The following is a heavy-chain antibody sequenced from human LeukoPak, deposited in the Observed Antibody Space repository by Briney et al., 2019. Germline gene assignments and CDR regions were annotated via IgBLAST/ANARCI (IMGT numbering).Heavy chain of an antibody. CDR3: ARDTIPYAFDI. Sequence: SETLSLTCTVSVGSISSYYWSWIRQPTGKGLEWIGRIYTSGSTNYNPSLKSRVTMSVDTSKNQFSLKLSSVTAADTAVYYCARDTIPYAFDIWGQGTMVTVSS. CDR1: VGSISSYY. V-gene: IGHV4-4*07. CDR2: IYTSGST. J-gene: IGHJ3*02. D-gene: IGHD3-10*01.